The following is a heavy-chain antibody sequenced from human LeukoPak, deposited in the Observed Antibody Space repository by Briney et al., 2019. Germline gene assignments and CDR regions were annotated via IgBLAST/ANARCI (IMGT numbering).Heavy chain of an antibody. Sequence: SETLSLTCAVYGGAFSGYYWSWIRQPPGKGLEWIGEINHSGSTNYNPSLKSRVTISVDTSKNQFSLKLSSVTAADTAVYYCARGRGAFDYWGQGTLVTVSS. J-gene: IGHJ4*02. D-gene: IGHD3-10*01. V-gene: IGHV4-34*01. CDR2: INHSGST. CDR1: GGAFSGYY. CDR3: ARGRGAFDY.